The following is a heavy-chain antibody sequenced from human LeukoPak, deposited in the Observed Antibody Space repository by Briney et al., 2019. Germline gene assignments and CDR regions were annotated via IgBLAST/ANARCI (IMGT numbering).Heavy chain of an antibody. V-gene: IGHV4-59*01. D-gene: IGHD2-15*01. CDR3: ARVPARRGYCSGGSCYPEAD. CDR2: IYYSGST. CDR1: GGSISSYY. J-gene: IGHJ4*02. Sequence: PSETLSLTCTVSGGSISSYYWSWIRQPPGKGLEWIGYIYYSGSTNYNPSLKSRVTISLDTSKNQFSLKLSSVTAADTAVYYCARVPARRGYCSGGSCYPEADWGQGTLVTVSS.